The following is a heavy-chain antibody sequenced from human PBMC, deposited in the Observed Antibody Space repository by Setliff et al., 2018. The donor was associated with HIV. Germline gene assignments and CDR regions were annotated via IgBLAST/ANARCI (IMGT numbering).Heavy chain of an antibody. CDR3: AREHCSGGSCNGFDI. CDR2: IYISGTT. J-gene: IGHJ3*02. V-gene: IGHV4-4*09. D-gene: IGHD2-15*01. CDR1: GGSISTSY. Sequence: KTSETLSLTCSVSGGSISTSYWNWIRQPPGKGLEWIAYIYISGTTNYNPSLKSRVTISLDTSRNQFSLKLGSVTAADTAMYYCAREHCSGGSCNGFDIWGQGTMVTVSS.